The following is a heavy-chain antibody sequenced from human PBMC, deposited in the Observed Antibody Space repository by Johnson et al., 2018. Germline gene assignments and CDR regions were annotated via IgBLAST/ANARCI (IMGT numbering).Heavy chain of an antibody. CDR1: GGTFSSYA. CDR3: AGDVDTAMVTGYYYYGMDV. J-gene: IGHJ6*02. D-gene: IGHD5-18*01. V-gene: IGHV1-69*12. CDR2: IIPIFGTA. Sequence: QVQLVQSGAEVKKPGSSVKVSCKASGGTFSSYAISWVRQAPGQGLEWMGGIIPIFGTANYAQKFQGRVTITADESTSTAYMELSSLRSGDTAVYYCAGDVDTAMVTGYYYYGMDVWGQGTTVTVSS.